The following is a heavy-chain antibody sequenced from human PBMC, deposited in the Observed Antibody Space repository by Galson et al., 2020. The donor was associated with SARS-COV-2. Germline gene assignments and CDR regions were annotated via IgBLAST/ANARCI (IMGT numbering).Heavy chain of an antibody. CDR2: IYYTGQT. V-gene: IGHV4-31*11. CDR3: VRGLYGPGSYFRGTDS. CDR1: GGSMSTDYHY. Sequence: SETLSLTCAVSGGSMSTDYHYWTWIRQQPGKGPEWIGYIYYTGQTFYNPSLASRLTMSLDTSNNQFSLSLTSVTAADTGVYYCVRGLYGPGSYFRGTDSWGQGALVTVAS. D-gene: IGHD3-10*01. J-gene: IGHJ5*02.